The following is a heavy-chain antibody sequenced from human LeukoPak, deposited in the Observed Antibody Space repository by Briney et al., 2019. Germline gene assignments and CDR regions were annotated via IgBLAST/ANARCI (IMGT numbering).Heavy chain of an antibody. CDR1: GFTFSSYA. CDR2: ISGSGGST. CDR3: AKVSSNYYGSGSFPRNWFDP. Sequence: PGGSLRLSRAASGFTFSSYAMSWVRQAPGKGLEWVSAISGSGGSTYYADSVKGRFTISRDNSKNTLYLQMNSLRAEDTAVYYCAKVSSNYYGSGSFPRNWFDPWGQGTLVTVSS. D-gene: IGHD3-10*01. V-gene: IGHV3-23*01. J-gene: IGHJ5*02.